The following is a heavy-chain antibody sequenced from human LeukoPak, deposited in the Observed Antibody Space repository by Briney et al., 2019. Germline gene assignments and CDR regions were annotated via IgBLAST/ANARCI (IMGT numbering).Heavy chain of an antibody. Sequence: EASVKVSCKASGGTFSSYAISWVRQAPGQGLEWMGIINPSGGSTSYAQKFQGRVTMTRDMSTSTVYMELSSLRSEDTAVYYCARDRVWPNNYFDYWGQGTLVTVSS. CDR2: INPSGGST. J-gene: IGHJ4*02. CDR1: GGTFSSYA. D-gene: IGHD6-13*01. V-gene: IGHV1-46*01. CDR3: ARDRVWPNNYFDY.